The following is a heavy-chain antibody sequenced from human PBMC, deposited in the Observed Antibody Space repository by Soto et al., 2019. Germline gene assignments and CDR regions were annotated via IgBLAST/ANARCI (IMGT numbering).Heavy chain of an antibody. CDR2: ISSSSSTI. Sequence: GGSLRLSCAASGFTFSSYSMNWVRQAPGKGLEWVSYISSSSSTIYYADSAKGRFTISRDNAKNSLYLQMNSLRAEDTAVYYCARDLVAVAGTVFDYWGQGTLVTDSS. V-gene: IGHV3-48*01. CDR3: ARDLVAVAGTVFDY. D-gene: IGHD6-19*01. CDR1: GFTFSSYS. J-gene: IGHJ4*02.